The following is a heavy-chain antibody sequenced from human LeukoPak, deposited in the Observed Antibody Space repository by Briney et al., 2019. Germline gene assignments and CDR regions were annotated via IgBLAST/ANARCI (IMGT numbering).Heavy chain of an antibody. Sequence: GGSLRLSCAASGFTVSSNYMSWVRQAPGKGLEWVSVIYSGGSTYYADSVKGRFTISRDNSKNTLYLRMNSPRAEDTAVYYCARDIAPWRGGATNWGQGTLVTVSS. V-gene: IGHV3-66*02. CDR1: GFTVSSNY. J-gene: IGHJ4*02. D-gene: IGHD1-26*01. CDR2: IYSGGST. CDR3: ARDIAPWRGGATN.